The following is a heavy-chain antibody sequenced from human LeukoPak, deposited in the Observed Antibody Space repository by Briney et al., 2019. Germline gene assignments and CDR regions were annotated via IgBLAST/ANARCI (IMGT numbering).Heavy chain of an antibody. CDR3: ATDAVVVAAARGAAYYYYYMDV. Sequence: GGSLRLSCAASGFTFSSFEMKWVRQAPGKGRGWVSYISSGGGTIYYGDSVKGRFTIATDNSNNTLYLQMNSLRAEDTAVYYCATDAVVVAAARGAAYYYYYMDVWGKGTTVTVSS. CDR1: GFTFSSFE. CDR2: ISSGGGTI. V-gene: IGHV3-48*03. D-gene: IGHD2-15*01. J-gene: IGHJ6*03.